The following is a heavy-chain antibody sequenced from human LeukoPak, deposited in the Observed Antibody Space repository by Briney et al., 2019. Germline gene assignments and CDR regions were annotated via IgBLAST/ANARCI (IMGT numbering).Heavy chain of an antibody. V-gene: IGHV4-4*02. J-gene: IGHJ3*02. Sequence: KPSGTLSLTCAVSGGSISSSNWWSWVRQPPGKGLEWIGEIYHSGSTNYNPSLKSRVTISVDKSENQFSLKLSSVTAADTAVYYCARDLVWDFWSGYDAFDIWGQGTMVTVSS. CDR2: IYHSGST. CDR1: GGSISSSNW. D-gene: IGHD3-3*01. CDR3: ARDLVWDFWSGYDAFDI.